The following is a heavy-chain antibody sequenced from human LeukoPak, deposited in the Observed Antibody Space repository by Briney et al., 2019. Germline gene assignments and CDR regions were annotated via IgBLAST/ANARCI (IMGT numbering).Heavy chain of an antibody. CDR1: GFSFSAYA. D-gene: IGHD2-2*01. Sequence: TGGSLRLSCAASGFSFSAYAMSWVRQAPGKGLEWVSVISGSGASTYYADSVKGRFIISRDNSKNTLYLQTNSLRAEDTAVYYCAKDIVIIPAASYAFDIWGQGTMVIVSS. J-gene: IGHJ3*02. V-gene: IGHV3-23*01. CDR2: ISGSGAST. CDR3: AKDIVIIPAASYAFDI.